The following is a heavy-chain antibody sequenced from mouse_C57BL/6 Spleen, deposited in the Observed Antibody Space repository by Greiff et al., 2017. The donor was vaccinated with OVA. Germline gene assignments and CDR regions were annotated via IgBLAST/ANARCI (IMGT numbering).Heavy chain of an antibody. V-gene: IGHV1-80*01. CDR1: GYAFSSYW. CDR3: AGDYDGTYRAWFAY. CDR2: IYPGDGDT. Sequence: QVQLQQSGAELVKPGASVKISCKASGYAFSSYWMNWVKQRPGKGLEWIGQIYPGDGDTNYNGKFKGKATLTADKSSSTAYMQLSSLTSEDSAVYYCAGDYDGTYRAWFAYWGQGTLVTVSA. D-gene: IGHD1-1*02. J-gene: IGHJ3*01.